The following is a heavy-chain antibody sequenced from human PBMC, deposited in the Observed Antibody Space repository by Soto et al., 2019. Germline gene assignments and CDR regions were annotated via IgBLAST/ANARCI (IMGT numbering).Heavy chain of an antibody. D-gene: IGHD4-17*01. V-gene: IGHV4-39*01. CDR1: GGSISSSSYY. CDR3: ARSMTTVVTLDY. J-gene: IGHJ4*02. CDR2: IYYSGST. Sequence: PSETLSLTCTVSGGSISSSSYYWGWIRQPPGKGLEWIGSIYYSGSTYYNQSLKSRVIISVDTSKNQFSMKLSSVTAADTAVYYCARSMTTVVTLDYWGQGTLVT.